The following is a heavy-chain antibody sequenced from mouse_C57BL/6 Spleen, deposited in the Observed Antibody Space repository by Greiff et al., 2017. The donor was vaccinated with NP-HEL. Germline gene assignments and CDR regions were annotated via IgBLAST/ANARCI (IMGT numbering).Heavy chain of an antibody. J-gene: IGHJ3*01. CDR1: GYTFTSYW. D-gene: IGHD2-1*01. CDR3: ARSYGNWAWFAY. Sequence: QVQLQQSGAELVMPGASVKLSCKASGYTFTSYWMHWVKQRPGQGLEWIGEIDPSDSYTNYNQKFKGKSTLTVDKSSSTAYMQLSSLTSEDSAVYYCARSYGNWAWFAYWGQGTLVTVSA. CDR2: IDPSDSYT. V-gene: IGHV1-69*01.